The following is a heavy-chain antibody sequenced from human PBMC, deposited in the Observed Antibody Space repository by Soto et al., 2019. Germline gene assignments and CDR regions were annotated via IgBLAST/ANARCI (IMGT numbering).Heavy chain of an antibody. CDR3: ARVFGDSGFDVGGTPIDY. D-gene: IGHD5-12*01. CDR2: IVPLLGSA. Sequence: QVQLVQSGAEVKKPGSSVKVSCKASATSFSSFVISWVRQAPGQGLEWMGGIVPLLGSATYAQKFQGRVTITADESTSTAYREMSSLRSEDTATYYCARVFGDSGFDVGGTPIDYWGQGTLVIVSS. V-gene: IGHV1-69*01. J-gene: IGHJ4*02. CDR1: ATSFSSFV.